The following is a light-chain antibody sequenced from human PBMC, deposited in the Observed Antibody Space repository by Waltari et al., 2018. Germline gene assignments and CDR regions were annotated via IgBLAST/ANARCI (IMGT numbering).Light chain of an antibody. Sequence: IVLTQSPGTLSLSTGERATLSCRASQSVGRTLAWSQQKPGQAPRLLIYGASIRATGIPDRFSGGGSGTDFSLGINRLEPEDFAVYYCQHYVSLPATFGQGTKVEIK. J-gene: IGKJ1*01. CDR3: QHYVSLPAT. CDR1: QSVGRT. CDR2: GAS. V-gene: IGKV3-20*01.